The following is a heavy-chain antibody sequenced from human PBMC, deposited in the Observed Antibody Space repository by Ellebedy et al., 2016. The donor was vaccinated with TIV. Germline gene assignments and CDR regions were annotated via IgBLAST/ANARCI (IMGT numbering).Heavy chain of an antibody. Sequence: ASVKVSCXASGYTFTSYYMHWVRQAPGQGLEWMGIINPSGGSTSYAQKFQGRVTMTRDTSTSTVYMELSSLRSEDTAVYYCARGVYSSSWRGTSRIYYYYGMDVWGQGTTVTVSS. J-gene: IGHJ6*02. CDR3: ARGVYSSSWRGTSRIYYYYGMDV. CDR1: GYTFTSYY. V-gene: IGHV1-46*01. D-gene: IGHD6-13*01. CDR2: INPSGGST.